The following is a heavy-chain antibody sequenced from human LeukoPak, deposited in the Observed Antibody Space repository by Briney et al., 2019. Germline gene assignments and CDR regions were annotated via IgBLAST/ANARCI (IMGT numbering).Heavy chain of an antibody. CDR3: AKDAVDASGRTNAFDV. CDR2: ISGGADHT. V-gene: IGHV3-23*01. CDR1: GFTFSYYS. Sequence: GGSLRLSCAASGFTFSYYSMTWVRQAPGKGLEWVSAISGGADHTYYADSVRGRFTFSRDNSQNFLYLQMNYLRAEDTALYYCAKDAVDASGRTNAFDVWGQGAMVTVSS. D-gene: IGHD3-10*01. J-gene: IGHJ3*01.